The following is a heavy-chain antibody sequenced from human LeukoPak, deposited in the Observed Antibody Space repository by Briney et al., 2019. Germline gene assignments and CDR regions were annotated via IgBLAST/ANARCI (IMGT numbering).Heavy chain of an antibody. Sequence: PGGSLRLSCAASGFTFSDYYMSWNRQAPGKGLEWVSYISSSGSTIYYADSVKGRFTISRDNAKNSLYLQMNSLRAEDTAVYYCARSVRSGGYDYYWYFDLWGRGTLVTVSS. V-gene: IGHV3-11*01. D-gene: IGHD5-12*01. CDR3: ARSVRSGGYDYYWYFDL. CDR1: GFTFSDYY. CDR2: ISSSGSTI. J-gene: IGHJ2*01.